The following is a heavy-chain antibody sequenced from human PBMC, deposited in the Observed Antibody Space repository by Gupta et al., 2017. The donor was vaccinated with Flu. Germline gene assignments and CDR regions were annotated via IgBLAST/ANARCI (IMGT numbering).Heavy chain of an antibody. J-gene: IGHJ4*02. D-gene: IGHD2-2*01. Sequence: GKGLEWVSAISGSGGSTYYADSVKGRFTISRDNSKNTLYLQMNSLRAEDTAVYYCAKGICSSTSCYPYYFDYWGQGTLVTVSS. V-gene: IGHV3-23*01. CDR2: ISGSGGST. CDR3: AKGICSSTSCYPYYFDY.